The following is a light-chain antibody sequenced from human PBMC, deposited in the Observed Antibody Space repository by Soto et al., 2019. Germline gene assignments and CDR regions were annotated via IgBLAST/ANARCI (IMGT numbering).Light chain of an antibody. CDR2: GVS. CDR1: QDTRNE. J-gene: IGKJ1*01. Sequence: DIQMTQSPSSLSASVGDRVTITCRASQDTRNELGWYQQKPGRAPKRLIYGVSNLQSGVPSRFSGSASRTAFTLTLRSLHPEDSATYYCLQHHAYPWTFGQGTKVEVK. V-gene: IGKV1-17*01. CDR3: LQHHAYPWT.